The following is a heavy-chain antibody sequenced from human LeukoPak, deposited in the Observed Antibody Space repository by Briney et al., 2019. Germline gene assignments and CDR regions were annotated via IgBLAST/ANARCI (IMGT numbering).Heavy chain of an antibody. Sequence: SQTLSLTCARLAGSISSGGYSCSWIQQRPGKGLEWIGYIYHSGSTYYDPSVKSRVTISVDRSKNQFSLKLSSVTGADTAVYYCAREAITMVRGVNINNWFDPWGQGTLVTVSS. V-gene: IGHV4-30-2*01. D-gene: IGHD3-10*01. CDR2: IYHSGST. J-gene: IGHJ5*02. CDR1: AGSISSGGYS. CDR3: AREAITMVRGVNINNWFDP.